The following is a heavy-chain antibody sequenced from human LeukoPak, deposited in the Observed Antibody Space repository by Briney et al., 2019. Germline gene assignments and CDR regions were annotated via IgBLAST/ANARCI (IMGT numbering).Heavy chain of an antibody. CDR1: GGSISSGSYY. CDR2: IYTSGST. CDR3: ARGTGDYYYYYMDV. Sequence: SETLSLTCTVSGGSISSGSYYWSWIRQPAGTGLEWIGRIYTSGSTNYNPSLKSRVTISVDTSKNQFSLKLSSVTAADTAVYYCARGTGDYYYYYMDVWGKGTTVTVSS. J-gene: IGHJ6*03. V-gene: IGHV4-61*02. D-gene: IGHD3-10*01.